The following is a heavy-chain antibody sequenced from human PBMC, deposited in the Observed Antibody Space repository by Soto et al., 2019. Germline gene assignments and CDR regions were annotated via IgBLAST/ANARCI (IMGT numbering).Heavy chain of an antibody. CDR1: GFTFTTYA. J-gene: IGHJ4*02. Sequence: PGGSLRLSCAASGFTFTTYAMIWVRQAPGKGLEWVSRINSDGSSTSYADSVKGRFTISRDNAKNTLYLQMNSLRAEDTAVYYCVRTSLVVAAATREDYWGQGTLVTVSS. V-gene: IGHV3-74*01. D-gene: IGHD2-15*01. CDR2: INSDGSST. CDR3: VRTSLVVAAATREDY.